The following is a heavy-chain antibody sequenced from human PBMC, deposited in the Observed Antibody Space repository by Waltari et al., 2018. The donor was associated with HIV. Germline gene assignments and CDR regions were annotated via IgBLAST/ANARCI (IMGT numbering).Heavy chain of an antibody. CDR1: GFPVANSP. D-gene: IGHD3-22*01. CDR3: AREVFYYDNSGHPGWFDP. Sequence: VRLVESGGALVRPGGALRLSSTASGFPVANSPMTRVRHASGKGLEWVSTVYSDGTTVYADSVKGRFSTSRDTSKNILHLLMDSLRVDDTAVYYCAREVFYYDNSGHPGWFDPWGQGTLVAVSS. J-gene: IGHJ5*02. V-gene: IGHV3-66*01. CDR2: VYSDGTT.